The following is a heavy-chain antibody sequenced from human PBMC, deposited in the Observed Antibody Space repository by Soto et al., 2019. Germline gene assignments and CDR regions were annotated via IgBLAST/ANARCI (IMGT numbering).Heavy chain of an antibody. D-gene: IGHD6-13*01. CDR3: ETYHSRSLVYFDY. Sequence: SETLSLTCTVSGGSISSYYWSWIRQPPGKGLEWIGYIYYSGSTSYNPSLKSRVTISVDTSKNQFSLKLSSVTAPDTALYYWETYHSRSLVYFDYWGQGTLVTAPQ. CDR2: IYYSGST. J-gene: IGHJ4*02. V-gene: IGHV4-59*01. CDR1: GGSISSYY.